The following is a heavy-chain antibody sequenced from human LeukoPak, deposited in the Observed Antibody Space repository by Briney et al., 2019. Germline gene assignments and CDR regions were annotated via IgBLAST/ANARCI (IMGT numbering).Heavy chain of an antibody. V-gene: IGHV3-23*01. Sequence: QPGGSLRLSCAASGFTFSSYAMSWVRQAPGKGLEWVSAISGSGGSTYYADSVRGRFTISRDNSKNTLYLQMNSLRAEDTAVYYCAKERVGIAARPSTLRYYYYYMDVWGKGTTVTVSS. CDR1: GFTFSSYA. D-gene: IGHD6-6*01. J-gene: IGHJ6*03. CDR2: ISGSGGST. CDR3: AKERVGIAARPSTLRYYYYYMDV.